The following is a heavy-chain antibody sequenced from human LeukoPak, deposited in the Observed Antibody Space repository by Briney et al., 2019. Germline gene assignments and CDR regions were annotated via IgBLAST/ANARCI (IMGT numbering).Heavy chain of an antibody. Sequence: SVKVSCKASGGTFSSYAISWVRQAPGQGLEWMVGIIPIFGTANYAQKFQGRVTITADESTSTAYMELSSLRSEDTAVYYCASRYFTIYTSGFDYWGQGILVTVSS. D-gene: IGHD2/OR15-2a*01. V-gene: IGHV1-69*01. CDR3: ASRYFTIYTSGFDY. CDR2: IIPIFGTA. CDR1: GGTFSSYA. J-gene: IGHJ4*02.